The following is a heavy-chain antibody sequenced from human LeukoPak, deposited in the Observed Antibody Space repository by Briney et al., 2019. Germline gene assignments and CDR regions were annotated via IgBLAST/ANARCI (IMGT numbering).Heavy chain of an antibody. V-gene: IGHV1-46*01. CDR1: GYTFTSYY. Sequence: ASVKVSCKASGYTFTSYYMHWVRQAPGQGLEWMGIINPSGGSTSYAQKFQGRVTMTRDTSTSTVYMELSSLRSEDTAVYYCARETRGYCGGDCYEAHDAFDIWGQGTIVTVSS. J-gene: IGHJ3*02. CDR3: ARETRGYCGGDCYEAHDAFDI. CDR2: INPSGGST. D-gene: IGHD2-21*02.